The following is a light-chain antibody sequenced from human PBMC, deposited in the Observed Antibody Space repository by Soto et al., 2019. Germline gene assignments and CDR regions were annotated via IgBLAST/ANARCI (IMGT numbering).Light chain of an antibody. Sequence: DLQMTQSPSSLSASVGDRVTITCRASQDIRKYLNWYQQKPGKAPTLLIYSTSTLQSGVPSRFSGSGSGTDFTLTITTLQPEDFATYYCQQSFSAPPYTFGQGTKLEIK. V-gene: IGKV1-39*01. CDR1: QDIRKY. CDR3: QQSFSAPPYT. CDR2: STS. J-gene: IGKJ2*01.